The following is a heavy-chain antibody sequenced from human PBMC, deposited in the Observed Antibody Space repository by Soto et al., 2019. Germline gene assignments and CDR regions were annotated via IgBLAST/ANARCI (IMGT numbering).Heavy chain of an antibody. CDR2: ISAYNGNT. Sequence: GKRVQPGAEVKKPGASVKVSCKASGYTFTSYGISWVRQAHGQGLEWMGWISAYNGNTNYAQELQGRVIMTTDTSTSTSYMELRSLRSDGTAVYYCARRLGATTLWGQGTLVTVSS. D-gene: IGHD1-26*01. J-gene: IGHJ4*02. CDR3: ARRLGATTL. V-gene: IGHV1-18*01. CDR1: GYTFTSYG.